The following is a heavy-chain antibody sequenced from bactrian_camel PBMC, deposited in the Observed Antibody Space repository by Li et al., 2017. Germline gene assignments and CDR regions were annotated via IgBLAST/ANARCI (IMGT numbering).Heavy chain of an antibody. CDR1: GNTFSTYC. CDR3: VMGRYGGGWYELTDFGR. D-gene: IGHD6*01. CDR2: IDSDGNT. Sequence: VQLVESGGGSVQAGGSLTLSCAASGNTFSTYCMGWFRQAPGKGREGVATIDSDGNTDYADSVKGRFTLSQGNNKNTLYLQMNSLKPEDTAKYYCVMGRYGGGWYELTDFGRWGQGTQVTVS. J-gene: IGHJ6*01. V-gene: IGHV3S57*01.